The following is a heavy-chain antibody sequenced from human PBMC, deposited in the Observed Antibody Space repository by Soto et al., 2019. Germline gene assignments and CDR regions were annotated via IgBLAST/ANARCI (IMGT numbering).Heavy chain of an antibody. D-gene: IGHD2-15*01. CDR1: GFTFRTYT. J-gene: IGHJ6*02. CDR2: IRGFSPYT. Sequence: GSLRLSCVASGFTFRTYTMNWVRQAPGKGLEWVSGIRGFSPYTFYAESVKGRFTISRDDAKNSLYLQMNSLGVEDTAVYYCARDRGYDAHDYYYNAMDVWGQGTTVTVSS. CDR3: ARDRGYDAHDYYYNAMDV. V-gene: IGHV3-21*01.